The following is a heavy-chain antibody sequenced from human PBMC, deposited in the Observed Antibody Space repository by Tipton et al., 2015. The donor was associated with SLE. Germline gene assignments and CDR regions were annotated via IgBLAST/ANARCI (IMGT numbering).Heavy chain of an antibody. CDR2: IYYSGST. CDR1: GGSISSYY. J-gene: IGHJ3*02. CDR3: ASYGGSSWGDAFDI. D-gene: IGHD6-13*01. Sequence: TLSLTCTVSGGSISSYYWSWIRQPPGKGLEWIGYIYYSGSTNYNPSLKSRVTISVDTSKNQFSLKLSSVTAADTVVYYCASYGGSSWGDAFDIWGQGTMVTVSS. V-gene: IGHV4-59*07.